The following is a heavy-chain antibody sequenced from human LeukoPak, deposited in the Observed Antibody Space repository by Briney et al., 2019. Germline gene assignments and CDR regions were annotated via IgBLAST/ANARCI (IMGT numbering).Heavy chain of an antibody. J-gene: IGHJ4*02. Sequence: SETLSLTCAVYGGSFSSYYWGWIRQPPGKGLEWIGSIYHSGSTYYNPSLKSRVTISVDTSKNQFSLKLSSVTAADTAVYYCARGELLWFGELLQRGYFDYWGQGTLVTVSS. D-gene: IGHD3-10*01. V-gene: IGHV4-38-2*01. CDR1: GGSFSSYY. CDR2: IYHSGST. CDR3: ARGELLWFGELLQRGYFDY.